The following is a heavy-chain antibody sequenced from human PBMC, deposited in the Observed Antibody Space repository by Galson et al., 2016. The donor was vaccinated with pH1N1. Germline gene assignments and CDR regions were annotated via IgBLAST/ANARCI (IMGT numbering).Heavy chain of an antibody. CDR3: ARPFYGGQYWGAAFNI. CDR2: IWYDGSNE. V-gene: IGHV3-33*01. CDR1: GFAFSSYD. J-gene: IGHJ3*02. Sequence: SLRLSCAASGFAFSSYDMHWVRHAPGKGLERVAAIWYDGSNEYYGDSVKGRLTISRDNSKSTLYLQMNSLRDEETAVYYCARPFYGGQYWGAAFNIWGQGTMVTVSS. D-gene: IGHD4-23*01.